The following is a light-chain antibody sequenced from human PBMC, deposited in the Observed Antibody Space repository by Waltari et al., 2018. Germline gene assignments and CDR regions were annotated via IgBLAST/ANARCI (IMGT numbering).Light chain of an antibody. V-gene: IGKV1-5*03. J-gene: IGKJ1*01. CDR3: QQYDVYPWT. CDR2: KAS. Sequence: DIQMTQSPSTLSAFVGDRVTITCRASQSISGWLAWYQQKPGKAPKLLIYKASSLESGVPSRFSGSGSETEFTLTISSLQPDDFATYYCQQYDVYPWTFGQGTKVEIK. CDR1: QSISGW.